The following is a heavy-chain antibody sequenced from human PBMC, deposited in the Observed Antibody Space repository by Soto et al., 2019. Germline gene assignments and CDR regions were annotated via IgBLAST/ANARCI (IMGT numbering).Heavy chain of an antibody. D-gene: IGHD3-16*02. V-gene: IGHV3-21*01. CDR3: ARDLVYDYIWGSYRHAFDY. J-gene: IGHJ4*02. CDR2: ISSSSSYI. Sequence: GGSLRLSYAASGFTFSSYSMNWVRQATGKGLEWVSSISSSSSYIYYADSVKGRFTISRDNAKNSLYLQMNSLRAEDTAVYYCARDLVYDYIWGSYRHAFDYWGQGTLVTVSS. CDR1: GFTFSSYS.